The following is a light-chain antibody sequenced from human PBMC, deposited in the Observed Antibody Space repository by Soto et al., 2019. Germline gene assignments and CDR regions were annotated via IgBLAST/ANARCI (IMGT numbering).Light chain of an antibody. V-gene: IGKV3-15*01. Sequence: EIVMTQSPATLSVSPGERATLSCRASQSVSSNLAWYQQKPGQAPRLLISGASTRATGVPARFSGSGSETEFTLTISSLQSEDFALYYCQQYNNWWTFGQGTKVEFK. CDR3: QQYNNWWT. J-gene: IGKJ1*01. CDR2: GAS. CDR1: QSVSSN.